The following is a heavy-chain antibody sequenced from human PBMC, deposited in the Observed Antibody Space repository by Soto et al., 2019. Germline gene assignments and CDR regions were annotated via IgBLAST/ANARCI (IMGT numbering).Heavy chain of an antibody. J-gene: IGHJ4*02. CDR3: ARQGPTVTTPLDY. D-gene: IGHD4-17*01. CDR1: CGSISSSSYY. CDR2: IYYSGST. Sequence: PSETLSLTCTVSCGSISSSSYYWGWIRQPPGKGLEWIGSIYYSGSTYYNPSLKSRVTISVDTSKNQFSLKLSSVTAADTAVYYCARQGPTVTTPLDYWGQGTLVTVSS. V-gene: IGHV4-39*01.